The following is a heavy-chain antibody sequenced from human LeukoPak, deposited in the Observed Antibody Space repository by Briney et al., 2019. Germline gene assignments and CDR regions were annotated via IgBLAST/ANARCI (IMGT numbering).Heavy chain of an antibody. Sequence: GSLRLSCAASGFSFSRHTINWVRQAPGKGLEWVSYIDTSGSAIYYADSVKGRFTISRDNANNSLYLQMNSLRAEDTAVYYCARNLDFWSAYRSAFDIWGQGTMVTVSS. CDR1: GFSFSRHT. J-gene: IGHJ3*02. V-gene: IGHV3-48*01. CDR2: IDTSGSAI. D-gene: IGHD3-3*01. CDR3: ARNLDFWSAYRSAFDI.